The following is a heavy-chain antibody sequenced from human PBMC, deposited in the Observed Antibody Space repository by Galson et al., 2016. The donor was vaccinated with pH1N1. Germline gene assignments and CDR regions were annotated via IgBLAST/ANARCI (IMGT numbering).Heavy chain of an antibody. J-gene: IGHJ3*01. CDR1: GGPFSSYT. Sequence: SVKVSCKASGGPFSSYTISWVRQAPGQGLEWVGRITPVLRTATYAQKFQGRITITADKSTNIVYMQLSSLRSDDTAVYYCARDGRVTVVVTDDALDVWGQGTVLTVSS. V-gene: IGHV1-69*08. CDR2: ITPVLRTA. D-gene: IGHD2-15*01. CDR3: ARDGRVTVVVTDDALDV.